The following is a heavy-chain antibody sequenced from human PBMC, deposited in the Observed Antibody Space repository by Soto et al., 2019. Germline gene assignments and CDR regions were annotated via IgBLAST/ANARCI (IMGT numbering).Heavy chain of an antibody. V-gene: IGHV3-30-3*01. CDR3: AGPTHCSGGTCYRPFDY. CDR1: GLTFNTYA. CDR2: ISNDGANT. J-gene: IGHJ4*02. D-gene: IGHD2-15*01. Sequence: QVQLVESGGGVVQPGRSLRLSCAASGLTFNTYAMYWVRQAPGKGLECLAVISNDGANTFYADSVKGRFTISRDNSKNTLYLQVNSIRIDDSAIYYCAGPTHCSGGTCYRPFDYWGQGVLVTVSS.